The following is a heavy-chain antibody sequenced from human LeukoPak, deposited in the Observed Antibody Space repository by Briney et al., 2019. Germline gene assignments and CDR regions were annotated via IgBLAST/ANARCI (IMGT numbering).Heavy chain of an antibody. J-gene: IGHJ6*03. CDR3: AKDPSFKDYYDYYMDV. CDR1: GFTFDDYS. CDR2: ISWDGGTT. D-gene: IGHD3-10*01. V-gene: IGHV3-43*01. Sequence: GGSLRLSCAASGFTFDDYSLHWVRQVPGKGLEWISLISWDGGTTYSADSVKGRFTISRDNSKNSLYLQMNSLRAEDTALYYCAKDPSFKDYYDYYMDVWGKGTTVTVSS.